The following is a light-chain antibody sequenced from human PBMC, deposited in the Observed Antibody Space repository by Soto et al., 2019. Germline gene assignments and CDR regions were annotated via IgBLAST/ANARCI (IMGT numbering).Light chain of an antibody. CDR3: LQDYRYPPWT. J-gene: IGKJ1*01. CDR1: QSVSSN. Sequence: EIVMTQSPATLSVSPGERATLSCRASQSVSSNLAWYQQKPGQAHRLLIYGASTRATGIPARFSGSGSGTEFTLTISSLQSEDFATYYCLQDYRYPPWTFGQGTKVDIK. V-gene: IGKV3-15*01. CDR2: GAS.